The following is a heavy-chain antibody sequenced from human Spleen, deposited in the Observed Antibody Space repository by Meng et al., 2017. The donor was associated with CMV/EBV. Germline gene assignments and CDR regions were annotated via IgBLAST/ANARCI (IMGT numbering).Heavy chain of an antibody. CDR1: FSLSTIGMG. Sequence: FSLSTIGMGVGWIRQPPGKALEWLALIYWNDDKRYSPSLRRRLTITKDTSTNQVVLTLTNMDPVDTATYYCAHTPYDPSGYTPPLGVWGLGTMVTVSS. D-gene: IGHD3-22*01. CDR2: IYWNDDK. CDR3: AHTPYDPSGYTPPLGV. J-gene: IGHJ3*01. V-gene: IGHV2-5*01.